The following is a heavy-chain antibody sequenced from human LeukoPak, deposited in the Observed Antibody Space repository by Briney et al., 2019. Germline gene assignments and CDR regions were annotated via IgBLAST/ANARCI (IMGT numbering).Heavy chain of an antibody. D-gene: IGHD3-10*01. CDR1: GFTFSSYW. CDR2: IKQDGSEK. J-gene: IGHJ5*02. V-gene: IGHV3-7*01. CDR3: ARTLPPPQWFGESEYNCFDP. Sequence: PGGSLRLSCAASGFTFSSYWMSWVRQAPGKGLESVANIKQDGSEKYYVDSVKGRFTISRDNAKNSLYLQMNSLRAEDTAVYYCARTLPPPQWFGESEYNCFDPWGQGTLVTVSS.